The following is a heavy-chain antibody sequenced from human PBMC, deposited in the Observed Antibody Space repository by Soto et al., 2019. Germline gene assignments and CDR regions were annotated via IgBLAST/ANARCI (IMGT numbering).Heavy chain of an antibody. D-gene: IGHD2-15*01. CDR1: GYTFTSYA. V-gene: IGHV1-3*01. CDR3: AREGHTVVTGFDY. J-gene: IGHJ4*02. CDR2: INVGNGDA. Sequence: ASVKVSCKASGYTFTSYAMHWVRQAPGQGLEWMGWINVGNGDAKHSQKFHGRVTITRDTSASTVYMELSSLRSEDTAVYYCAREGHTVVTGFDYWGQGTLVTVSS.